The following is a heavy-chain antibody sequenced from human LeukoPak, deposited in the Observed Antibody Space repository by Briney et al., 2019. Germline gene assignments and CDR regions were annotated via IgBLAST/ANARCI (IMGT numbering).Heavy chain of an antibody. Sequence: PGGSLRLSCAASGFTFSSYGMHWVRQAPGKGLEWVAVISYDGSNKYYADSVKGRFTTSRDNSKNTLYLQMNSLRAEDTAVYYCARHIAVAGTWAYDYWGQGTLVTVSS. CDR1: GFTFSSYG. CDR2: ISYDGSNK. CDR3: ARHIAVAGTWAYDY. D-gene: IGHD6-19*01. V-gene: IGHV3-30*03. J-gene: IGHJ4*02.